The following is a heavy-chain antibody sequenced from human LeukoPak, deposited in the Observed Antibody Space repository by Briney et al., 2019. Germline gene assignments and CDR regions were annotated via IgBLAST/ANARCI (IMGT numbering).Heavy chain of an antibody. Sequence: GGSLRLSCAASGFSFNDYDMHWVRQAPGKGPEWVAVISYDGKKSYYADSVKGRFTISRDNSKNMVYLQMNSLRPEDTAVYYCARGEDGFWSGYVEHWGQGTLVTVSS. CDR3: ARGEDGFWSGYVEH. V-gene: IGHV3-30*04. J-gene: IGHJ1*01. CDR1: GFSFNDYD. D-gene: IGHD3-3*01. CDR2: ISYDGKKS.